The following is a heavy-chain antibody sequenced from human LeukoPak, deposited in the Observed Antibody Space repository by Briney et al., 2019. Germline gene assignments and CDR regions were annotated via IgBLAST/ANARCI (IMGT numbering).Heavy chain of an antibody. V-gene: IGHV3-23*01. CDR1: GFTFSSYA. D-gene: IGHD3-22*01. J-gene: IGHJ4*02. CDR3: AKDRIYYDSSGLTHDY. Sequence: SGGSLRLSCAASGFTFSSYAMSWVRQAPGKGLEWVLAISGSGGSTYYADSVKGRFTISRDNSKNTLYLQMNSLRAEDTAVYYCAKDRIYYDSSGLTHDYWGQGTLVTVSS. CDR2: ISGSGGST.